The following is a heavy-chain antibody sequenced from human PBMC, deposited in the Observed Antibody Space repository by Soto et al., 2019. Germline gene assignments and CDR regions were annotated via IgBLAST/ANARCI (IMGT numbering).Heavy chain of an antibody. V-gene: IGHV1-18*01. D-gene: IGHD2-2*01. J-gene: IGHJ4*02. CDR3: ARDCSSTSCYFDY. CDR2: ISAYNGNT. Sequence: ASVNVSCKPSGYTFTSYCISWVRQAPGQGLECMGWISAYNGNTNYAQKLQGRVTMTTDTSTSTAYMDLRSLRSDDTAVYYCARDCSSTSCYFDYWGQGTLVTVS. CDR1: GYTFTSYC.